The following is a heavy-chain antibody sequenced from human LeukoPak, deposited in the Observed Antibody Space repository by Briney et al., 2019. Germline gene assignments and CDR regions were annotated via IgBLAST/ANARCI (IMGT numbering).Heavy chain of an antibody. D-gene: IGHD6-19*01. V-gene: IGHV3-11*04. J-gene: IGHJ6*03. CDR1: GFTFSDYY. Sequence: PGGSLRLSCAASGFTFSDYYMSWIRQAPGKGLEGVSYICSSGSTIYYADSVKGRFTISRDNAKNSLYLQMNSQRAEDTAVYYCERISGWPYDYYYMDVWGKGTTVTVSS. CDR3: ERISGWPYDYYYMDV. CDR2: ICSSGSTI.